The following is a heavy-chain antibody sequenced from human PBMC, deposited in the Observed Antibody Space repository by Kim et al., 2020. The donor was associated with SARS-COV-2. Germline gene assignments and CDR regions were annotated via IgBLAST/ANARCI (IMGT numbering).Heavy chain of an antibody. CDR3: AKGVGEIAFFDY. V-gene: IGHV3-23*01. J-gene: IGHJ4*02. D-gene: IGHD1-26*01. Sequence: GGSLRLSCAASGFAFSSYAMTWVRQAPGKGLEWVSGISGNGGSTYYADSVKGRFTISRDNSKNTLYLQMNSLRAEDTAVYYCAKGVGEIAFFDYWGQGTLVTVSS. CDR1: GFAFSSYA. CDR2: ISGNGGST.